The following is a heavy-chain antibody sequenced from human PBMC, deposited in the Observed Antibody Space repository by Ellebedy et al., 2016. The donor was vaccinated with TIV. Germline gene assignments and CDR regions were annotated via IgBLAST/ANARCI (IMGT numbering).Heavy chain of an antibody. Sequence: SETLSLXXAVYGGSFSGYYWSWIRQPPGKGLEWIGEINHSGSTNYNPSLKSRVTISVDTSKNQFSLKLSSVTAADTAVYYCHGLTHFHMDVWGKGTTVTVSS. CDR2: INHSGST. V-gene: IGHV4-34*03. D-gene: IGHD4/OR15-4a*01. CDR3: HGLTHFHMDV. CDR1: GGSFSGYY. J-gene: IGHJ6*03.